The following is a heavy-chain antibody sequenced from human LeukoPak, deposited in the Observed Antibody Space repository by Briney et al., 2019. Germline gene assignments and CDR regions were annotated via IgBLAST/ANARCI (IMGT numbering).Heavy chain of an antibody. CDR2: IYYRGST. J-gene: IGHJ4*02. Sequence: PSQTLSLTCTVPGGSISSGDYYWSWIRQPPGKGLEWIGFIYYRGSTYYNPSLKSRVTISVDTSKNQFSLKLSSVTAADTAVYYCARLIRTGYCSGGSCHDYWGQGTLVTVSS. V-gene: IGHV4-30-4*01. D-gene: IGHD2-15*01. CDR1: GGSISSGDYY. CDR3: ARLIRTGYCSGGSCHDY.